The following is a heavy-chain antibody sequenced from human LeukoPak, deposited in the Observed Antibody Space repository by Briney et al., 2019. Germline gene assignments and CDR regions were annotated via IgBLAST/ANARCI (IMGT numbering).Heavy chain of an antibody. Sequence: ASVKVSCKASGYTFTGYYMHWVRQAPGQGLEWMGWINPHSGGTNYAQKFQGRVTMTRDTSISTAYMELSSLRSDDTAVYYCARDPDNWNYFDYWGQGTLVTVSS. J-gene: IGHJ4*02. CDR3: ARDPDNWNYFDY. CDR2: INPHSGGT. V-gene: IGHV1-2*02. D-gene: IGHD1-20*01. CDR1: GYTFTGYY.